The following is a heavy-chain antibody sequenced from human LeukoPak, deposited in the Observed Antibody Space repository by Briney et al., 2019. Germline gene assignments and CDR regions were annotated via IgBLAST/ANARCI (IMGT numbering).Heavy chain of an antibody. V-gene: IGHV3-20*04. Sequence: GGSLRLSCAASGFTFDDYGMSWVRHTQGKGLEWVSGINWKGGSTGYADSVKGRFTISRDNAKNSLYLQMNSLRAEDTALYYCARAFPLAAAGVGYYYMDVWGKGTTVTVSS. J-gene: IGHJ6*03. D-gene: IGHD6-13*01. CDR1: GFTFDDYG. CDR2: INWKGGST. CDR3: ARAFPLAAAGVGYYYMDV.